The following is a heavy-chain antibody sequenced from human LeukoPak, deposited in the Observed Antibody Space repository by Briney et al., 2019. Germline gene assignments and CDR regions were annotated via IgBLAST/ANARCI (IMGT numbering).Heavy chain of an antibody. CDR1: GFTFSSYS. J-gene: IGHJ5*02. Sequence: GGSLRLSCAVSGFTFSSYSMNWVRQAPGKGLEWVSFISSGSNYIYYADSVKGRFTISRDNAKNSLYLQMNSLRAEDTAVYYCAALEIPAATSGGFDPWGQETLVTVSS. D-gene: IGHD2-2*01. CDR3: AALEIPAATSGGFDP. CDR2: ISSGSNYI. V-gene: IGHV3-21*06.